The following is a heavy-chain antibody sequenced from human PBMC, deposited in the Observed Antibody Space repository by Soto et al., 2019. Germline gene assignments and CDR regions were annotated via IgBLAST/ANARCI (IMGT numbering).Heavy chain of an antibody. CDR3: ATGLRYFDWLGGYFDY. D-gene: IGHD3-9*01. CDR1: GYTLTELS. Sequence: QVQLVQSGAEVKKPGASVKVSCKVSGYTLTELSMHWVRQAPGKGREWMGGFNPEDGETIYAQEFQGRVTRTEDTSTESAYMAMSSLSSEDTAVYSCATGLRYFDWLGGYFDYWGQGTLVTVSS. V-gene: IGHV1-24*01. CDR2: FNPEDGET. J-gene: IGHJ4*02.